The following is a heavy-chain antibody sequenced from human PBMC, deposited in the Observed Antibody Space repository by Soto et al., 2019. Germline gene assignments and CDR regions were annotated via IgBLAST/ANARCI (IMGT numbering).Heavy chain of an antibody. CDR3: ARQTTYSSSWYDY. J-gene: IGHJ4*02. D-gene: IGHD6-13*01. CDR1: GGSINNYY. CDR2: IYSSGST. V-gene: IGHV4-4*07. Sequence: SETLSLTCTVSGGSINNYYWTWIRQPAGKGLEWIGRIYSSGSTNYNSSLKSRVTMSVDTSKNQISLKLTSVTAADTAVYYCARQTTYSSSWYDYWGQGTLVTVSS.